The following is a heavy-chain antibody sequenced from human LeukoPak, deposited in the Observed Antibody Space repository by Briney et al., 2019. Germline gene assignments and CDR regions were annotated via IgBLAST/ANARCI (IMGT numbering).Heavy chain of an antibody. CDR2: ILTVFGTT. D-gene: IGHD4-17*01. Sequence: SVKLSCKASGDSFKNYAVSWVRQAPGQGFEWMGGILTVFGTTNYEQKFQDRLTITTDESTTTAYMELNSLTSEDTAVYYCARSKSVTYGFDYWGQGTLVIVSS. J-gene: IGHJ4*02. V-gene: IGHV1-69*05. CDR3: ARSKSVTYGFDY. CDR1: GDSFKNYA.